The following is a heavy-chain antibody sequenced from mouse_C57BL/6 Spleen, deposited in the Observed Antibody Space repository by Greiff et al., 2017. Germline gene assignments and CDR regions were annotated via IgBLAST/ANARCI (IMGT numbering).Heavy chain of an antibody. CDR3: ARKSYSSGYTFDD. CDR1: GYTFTSYW. Sequence: QVQLQQPGAELVKPGASVKMSCKASGYTFTSYWITWVKQRPGQGLEWIGDIYPGSGSTNYNEKFQSKATLTVDTSSSTAYMQLSSRTSEDAAVYYCARKSYSSGYTFDDWGQGTTRTVSS. D-gene: IGHD3-2*02. CDR2: IYPGSGST. J-gene: IGHJ2*01. V-gene: IGHV1-55*01.